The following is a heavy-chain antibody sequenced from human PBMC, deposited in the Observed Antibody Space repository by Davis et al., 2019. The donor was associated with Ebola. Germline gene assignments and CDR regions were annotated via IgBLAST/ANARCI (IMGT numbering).Heavy chain of an antibody. CDR3: ARSGGRDNWFDP. J-gene: IGHJ5*02. Sequence: VSCKGSGYSFINYWIAWVRQMPGKGLEWMGIIYPGASDVRYSPSFQGQVTISADKSISTAYLQWNSLQASDTAMYYCARSGGRDNWFDPWGQGTLVTVFS. CDR2: IYPGASDV. CDR1: GYSFINYW. V-gene: IGHV5-51*01. D-gene: IGHD1-26*01.